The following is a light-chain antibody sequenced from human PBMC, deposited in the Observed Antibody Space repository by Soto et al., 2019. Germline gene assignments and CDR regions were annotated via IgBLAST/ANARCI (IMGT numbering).Light chain of an antibody. V-gene: IGKV3-20*01. CDR1: QSVNGDY. CDR2: GTS. CDR3: RHYDGSPPMYT. Sequence: DILLTQSPGTLSLSPGERATLSCRTSQSVNGDYLGWYQQRPGQAPRLLIYGTSNRATGIPDRFSGSGSGTVFTLTISRLEPEDFGVYYCRHYDGSPPMYTFGQGTKLEIK. J-gene: IGKJ2*01.